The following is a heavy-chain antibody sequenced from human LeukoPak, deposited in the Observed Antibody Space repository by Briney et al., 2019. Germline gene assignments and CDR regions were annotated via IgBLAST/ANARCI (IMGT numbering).Heavy chain of an antibody. J-gene: IGHJ6*03. V-gene: IGHV7-4-1*02. Sequence: ASVKVSCKASGYTFTSYAMNWVRQAPGQGLDWMGWINTNTGNPTYAQGFTGRFVFSLDTSVSTAYLQISSLKAEDTAVYYCARYGSSGYYQYPHYYYYYYMDVWGKGTTVTVSS. CDR2: INTNTGNP. D-gene: IGHD3-22*01. CDR3: ARYGSSGYYQYPHYYYYYYMDV. CDR1: GYTFTSYA.